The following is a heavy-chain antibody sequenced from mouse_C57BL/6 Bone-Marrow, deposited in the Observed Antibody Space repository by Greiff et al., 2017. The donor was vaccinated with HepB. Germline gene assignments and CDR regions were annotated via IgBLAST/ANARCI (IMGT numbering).Heavy chain of an antibody. Sequence: VHLVESDAELVKPGASVKISCKVSGYTFTDHTIHWMKQRPEQGLEWIGYIYPRDGSTKYNEKFKGKATLTADKSSSTAYMQLNSLTSEDSAVYFCARPAYYSNLGFAYWGQGTLVTVSA. CDR2: IYPRDGST. V-gene: IGHV1-78*01. CDR1: GYTFTDHT. CDR3: ARPAYYSNLGFAY. D-gene: IGHD2-5*01. J-gene: IGHJ3*01.